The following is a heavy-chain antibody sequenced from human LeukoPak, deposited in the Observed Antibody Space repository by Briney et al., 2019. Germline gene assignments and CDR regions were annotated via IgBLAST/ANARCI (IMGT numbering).Heavy chain of an antibody. D-gene: IGHD6-13*01. CDR1: GFTFSSYG. CDR2: IWYDGSNK. J-gene: IGHJ4*02. V-gene: IGHV3-33*06. Sequence: GGSLRLSCAASGFTFSSYGTHWVRQAPGKGLEWVAVIWYDGSNKYYADSVKGRFTISRDNSKNTLYLQMNSLRAEDTAVYYCAKDLSRGIAAPPGYWGQGTLVTVSS. CDR3: AKDLSRGIAAPPGY.